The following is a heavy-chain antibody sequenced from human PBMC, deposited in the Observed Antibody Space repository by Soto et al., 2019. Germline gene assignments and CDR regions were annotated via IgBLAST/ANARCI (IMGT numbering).Heavy chain of an antibody. CDR2: IYHSGSI. J-gene: IGHJ4*02. CDR3: ARNLGYCISTSCYAYYFDY. CDR1: GGSISSGGYS. V-gene: IGHV4-30-2*01. Sequence: SETLSLTCAVSGGSISSGGYSWSWIRQPPGKGLEWIGYIYHSGSIYYNPSLKSRVTISVDTSKNQFSLKLSSVTAADTAVYYCARNLGYCISTSCYAYYFDYWGQGTLVTVSS. D-gene: IGHD2-2*01.